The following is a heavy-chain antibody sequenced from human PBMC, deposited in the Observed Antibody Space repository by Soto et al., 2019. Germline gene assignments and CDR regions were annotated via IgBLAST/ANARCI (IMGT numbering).Heavy chain of an antibody. CDR1: GFTFSSYA. CDR2: ISGSGGST. V-gene: IGHV3-23*01. D-gene: IGHD4-17*01. CDR3: ARDQSSTVITSTHFDP. J-gene: IGHJ5*02. Sequence: GGSMRLSCAASGFTFSSYAMTWVRQAPGMGLERVSAISGSGGSTYYADSVKGQFTISRDNSKNTLYLQMSNLRREDTAVYYCARDQSSTVITSTHFDPWGQGTLVTVSS.